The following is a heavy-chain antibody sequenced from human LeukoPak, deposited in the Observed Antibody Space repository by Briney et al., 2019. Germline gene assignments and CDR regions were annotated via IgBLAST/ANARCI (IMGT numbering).Heavy chain of an antibody. CDR1: GGSMSSYY. J-gene: IGHJ4*02. CDR3: ARLLKAYDY. V-gene: IGHV4-59*12. Sequence: ETXXLTXTVSGGSMSSYYWSWIRQPPGKGLEWIGYIYDSGSTYYNPSLKSRVTISVDKSKNQFSLKLSSVTAADTAVYYCARLLKAYDYWGQGTLVTVSS. CDR2: IYDSGST. D-gene: IGHD1-26*01.